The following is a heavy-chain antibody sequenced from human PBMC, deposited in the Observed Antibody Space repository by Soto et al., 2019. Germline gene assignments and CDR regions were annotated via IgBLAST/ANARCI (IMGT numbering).Heavy chain of an antibody. CDR3: ARYAHIVLMVRAIFPCSMDV. V-gene: IGHV3-30-3*01. Sequence: QVQLVESGGGVVQPGRSLRLSCAASGFTFSSFPMHWVRQAPGKGLEWVAVISFDRSNKYYADSVKGRFTISRDNSKNTLYLQMNRLRAEDTAVYYCARYAHIVLMVRAIFPCSMDVWGQGTTVTVSS. CDR2: ISFDRSNK. CDR1: GFTFSSFP. D-gene: IGHD2-8*01. J-gene: IGHJ6*02.